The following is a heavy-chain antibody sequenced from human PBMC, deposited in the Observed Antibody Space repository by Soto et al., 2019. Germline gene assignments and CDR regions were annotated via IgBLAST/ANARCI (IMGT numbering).Heavy chain of an antibody. CDR2: IIPIFGTA. D-gene: IGHD2-15*01. CDR3: AGYCSGGSCTIQLLPGPFDY. Sequence: SVKVSCKASGGTFSSYAISSVRQAPGQGLEWMGGIIPIFGTANYAQKFQGRVTITADESTSTAYMELSSLRSEDTAVYYCAGYCSGGSCTIQLLPGPFDYWGQGTLVTVSS. CDR1: GGTFSSYA. J-gene: IGHJ4*02. V-gene: IGHV1-69*13.